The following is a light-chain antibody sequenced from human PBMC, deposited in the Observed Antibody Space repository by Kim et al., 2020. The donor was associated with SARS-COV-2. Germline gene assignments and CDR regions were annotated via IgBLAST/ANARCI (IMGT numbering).Light chain of an antibody. J-gene: IGKJ4*01. CDR3: QQYKNWPLT. CDR2: GAS. V-gene: IGKV3-15*01. CDR1: QSVSSN. Sequence: VSPGERATLACRASQSVSSNLAWYQQKPGQAPRHLIYGASTRATGIPARFSGSGSGTEFTLTNGSLQSENFAVYYCQQYKNWPLTFGGGTKVDIK.